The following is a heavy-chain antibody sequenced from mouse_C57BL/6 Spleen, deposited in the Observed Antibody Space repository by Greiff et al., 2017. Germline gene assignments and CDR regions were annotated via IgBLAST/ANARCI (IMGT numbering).Heavy chain of an antibody. V-gene: IGHV1-69*01. D-gene: IGHD3-2*02. J-gene: IGHJ2*01. CDR2: IDPSDSYT. Sequence: VHLQQPGAELVMPGASVKLSCKASGYTFTSYWMHWVKQRPGQGLEWIGEIDPSDSYTNYNQKFKGKSTLTVDKSSSTAYMQLSSLTSEDSAVYYCARLGSSGYYWGQGTTLTVSS. CDR3: ARLGSSGYY. CDR1: GYTFTSYW.